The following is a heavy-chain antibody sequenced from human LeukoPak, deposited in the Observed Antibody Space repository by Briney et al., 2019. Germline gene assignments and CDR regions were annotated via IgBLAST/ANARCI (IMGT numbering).Heavy chain of an antibody. CDR1: GFTFSSYA. V-gene: IGHV3-23*01. D-gene: IGHD1-26*01. Sequence: GGSLRLSCAGSGFTFSSYAMSWVRQAPGKGLEWVSGISGSGDSTYYADSVKGRFTISRDNSKNTLYLQMNSLRAEDTAIYYCAKDTTNRYNWFDPWGQGTLVTVSS. CDR3: AKDTTNRYNWFDP. CDR2: ISGSGDST. J-gene: IGHJ5*02.